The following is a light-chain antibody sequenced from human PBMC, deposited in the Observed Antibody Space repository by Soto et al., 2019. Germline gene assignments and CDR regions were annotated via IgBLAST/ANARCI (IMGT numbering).Light chain of an antibody. CDR1: SSDVGSYNL. V-gene: IGLV2-14*02. CDR3: NSFTSSSTYV. Sequence: QSVLAQPASVSGSPGQSITISCTGTSSDVGSYNLVSWYQQHPGKAPKLMIYDVSNRPSGVSNRFSGSKSGNTASLTISGLQAENVANYYCNSFTSSSTYVFGTGTKVTVL. J-gene: IGLJ1*01. CDR2: DVS.